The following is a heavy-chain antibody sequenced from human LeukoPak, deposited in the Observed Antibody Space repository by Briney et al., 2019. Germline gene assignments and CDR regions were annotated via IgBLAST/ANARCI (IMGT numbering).Heavy chain of an antibody. V-gene: IGHV4-34*01. CDR1: GESFSGYF. CDR2: INHSVNT. CDR3: AVVVPTPRKYTTGCSIDF. D-gene: IGHD6-19*01. Sequence: SETLSLTCSVNGESFSGYFWSWIRLPPGKGLELIGEINHSVNTNYNPSLKSRVTITIYTSQNQFSLKLMFVSAADTAIYFCAVVVPTPRKYTTGCSIDFWGQGTLVTVSS. J-gene: IGHJ4*02.